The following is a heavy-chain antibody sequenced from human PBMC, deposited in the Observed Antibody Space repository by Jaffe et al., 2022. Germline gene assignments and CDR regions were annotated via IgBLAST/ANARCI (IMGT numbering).Heavy chain of an antibody. CDR3: ARGWTTGRYYFDY. V-gene: IGHV1-3*01. Sequence: QVQLVQSGAEVKKPGASVKVSCKASGYTFTSYAMHWVRQAPGQRLEWMGWINAGNGNTKYSQKFQGRVTITRDTSASTAYMELSSLRSEDTAVYYCARGWTTGRYYFDYWGQGTLVTVSS. J-gene: IGHJ4*02. CDR2: INAGNGNT. D-gene: IGHD4-4*01. CDR1: GYTFTSYA.